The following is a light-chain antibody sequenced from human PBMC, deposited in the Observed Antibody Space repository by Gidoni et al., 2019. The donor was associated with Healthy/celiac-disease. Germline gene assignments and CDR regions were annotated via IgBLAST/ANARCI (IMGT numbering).Light chain of an antibody. J-gene: IGLJ2*01. CDR2: QDS. Sequence: SSELTHPPSVSVSPGQTASITCSGDKLGDKYACWYQQKPGQSPVLVIYQDSKRPSGIPERFSGSNSGNTATLTISGTQAMDEADYYCKAWDRSTVVFGGGTKLTVL. CDR3: KAWDRSTVV. CDR1: KLGDKY. V-gene: IGLV3-1*01.